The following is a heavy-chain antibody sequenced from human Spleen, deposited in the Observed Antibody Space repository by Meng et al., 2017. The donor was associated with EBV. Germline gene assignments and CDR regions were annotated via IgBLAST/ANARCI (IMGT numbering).Heavy chain of an antibody. D-gene: IGHD5-12*01. J-gene: IGHJ5*02. CDR2: INWNGRST. V-gene: IGHV3-20*04. Sequence: LVEAGGGVVRPGGSLRLSCAASGFSFDDYGMNWVRQAPGKGLEWVSGINWNGRSTGYADSVKGRFTISRDDAKNSLYLQVDSLRAEDTAVYYCAREGNSGFDTGTGFDPWGQGTLVTVSS. CDR1: GFSFDDYG. CDR3: AREGNSGFDTGTGFDP.